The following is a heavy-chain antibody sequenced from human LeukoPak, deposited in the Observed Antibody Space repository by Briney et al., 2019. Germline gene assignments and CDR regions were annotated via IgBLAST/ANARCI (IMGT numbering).Heavy chain of an antibody. CDR2: INPSGGST. J-gene: IGHJ4*02. CDR3: ASLGAQGVDSGGYYYAPLYY. Sequence: ASVKVSCKASGYTFTSYYMHWVRQAPGQGLEWMGIINPSGGSTSYAQKFQGRVTMTRDTSTSTVYMELNSLRAEDTAVYSCASLGAQGVDSGGYYYAPLYYWGQGTLVTVSS. V-gene: IGHV1-46*01. D-gene: IGHD3-22*01. CDR1: GYTFTSYY.